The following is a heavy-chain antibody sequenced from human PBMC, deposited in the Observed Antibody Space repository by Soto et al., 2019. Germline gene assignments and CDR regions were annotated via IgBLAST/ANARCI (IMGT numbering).Heavy chain of an antibody. J-gene: IGHJ4*02. D-gene: IGHD1-26*01. CDR1: GFTFDDYA. Sequence: SLRLSCAASGFTFDDYAMHWVRQAPGKGLEWVSGISWNSGSIGYADSVKGRFTISRDNAKNSLYLQMNSLRAEDTALYYCAKDGLQKWGHGFDYWGQGTLVSVSS. CDR2: ISWNSGSI. V-gene: IGHV3-9*01. CDR3: AKDGLQKWGHGFDY.